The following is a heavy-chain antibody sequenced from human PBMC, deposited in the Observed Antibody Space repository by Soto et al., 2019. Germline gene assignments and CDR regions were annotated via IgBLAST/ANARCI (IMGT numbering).Heavy chain of an antibody. CDR1: GYTFTSYG. Sequence: GASVKVSCKASGYTFTSYGISWVRQAPGQGLEWMGWISAYNGNTNYPQRFQGRVTMTTDTSTSTAYMELTSLRSDDTAVYCCARDSSGYLGLAYWGQGTLVTVSS. CDR2: ISAYNGNT. D-gene: IGHD3-22*01. V-gene: IGHV1-18*01. CDR3: ARDSSGYLGLAY. J-gene: IGHJ4*02.